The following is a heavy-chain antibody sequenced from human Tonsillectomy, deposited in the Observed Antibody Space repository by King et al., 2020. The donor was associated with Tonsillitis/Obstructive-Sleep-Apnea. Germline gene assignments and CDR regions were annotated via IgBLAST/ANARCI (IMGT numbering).Heavy chain of an antibody. V-gene: IGHV1-69*01. CDR1: GGTFSSYA. J-gene: IGHJ6*03. CDR3: ARNYDFWSGYRTYYYYYMDV. Sequence: QLVQSGAEVKKPGSSVKVSCKASGGTFSSYAISCVRPAPGQGLEWMGVSIPIVVTDNYAQKFQGGDTITAEESTSTASMELSSLRSEDTAVYYWARNYDFWSGYRTYYYYYMDVWGKGTTVTVSS. CDR2: SIPIVVTD. D-gene: IGHD3-3*01.